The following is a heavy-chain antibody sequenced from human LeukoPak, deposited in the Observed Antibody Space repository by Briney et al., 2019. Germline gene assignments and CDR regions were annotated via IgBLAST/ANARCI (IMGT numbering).Heavy chain of an antibody. D-gene: IGHD4-17*01. Sequence: PSETLSLTCTVSGGSISSSSYFWGWIRQPPGKGLEWIGSIYYSGNTYYNPSLKSRVTISVDTSKNQFSLKLRSVTAADTAVYYCARVGYMTTVTTFSIYARDVWGQGTTVTVS. J-gene: IGHJ6*02. V-gene: IGHV4-39*01. CDR1: GGSISSSSYF. CDR3: ARVGYMTTVTTFSIYARDV. CDR2: IYYSGNT.